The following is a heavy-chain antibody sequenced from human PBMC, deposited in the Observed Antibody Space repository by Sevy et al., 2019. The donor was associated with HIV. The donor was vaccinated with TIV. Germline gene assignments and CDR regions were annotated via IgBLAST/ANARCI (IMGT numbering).Heavy chain of an antibody. D-gene: IGHD6-13*01. J-gene: IGHJ4*02. CDR1: GFIFSSYA. CDR3: TKDRGIIAAGFDY. Sequence: GGSLRLSCAASGFIFSSYAMSWVRQAPGKGLEWVSSISNSGGRTYYADSVRGRFTISRDNSKTTLYLQMNSLRAEDTAVYYCTKDRGIIAAGFDYWGQGTLVTVSS. V-gene: IGHV3-23*01. CDR2: ISNSGGRT.